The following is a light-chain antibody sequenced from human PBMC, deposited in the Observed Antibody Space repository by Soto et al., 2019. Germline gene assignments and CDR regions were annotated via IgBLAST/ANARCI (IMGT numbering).Light chain of an antibody. CDR2: GTS. CDR1: SSNIGAGYD. J-gene: IGLJ2*01. Sequence: QSVLTQPPSVSGAPGQRVTISCTGSSSNIGAGYDVHWYQQFSGTAPKLLIYGTSNRPSGVPDRFSGSKSGTSASLAITGLQAEDEADYYCQSYDSSLSAVVFGGGTKVTVL. V-gene: IGLV1-40*01. CDR3: QSYDSSLSAVV.